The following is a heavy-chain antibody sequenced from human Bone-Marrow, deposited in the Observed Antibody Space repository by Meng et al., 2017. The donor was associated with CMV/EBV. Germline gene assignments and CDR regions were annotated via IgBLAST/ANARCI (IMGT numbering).Heavy chain of an antibody. CDR3: TTVRFDT. J-gene: IGHJ5*02. V-gene: IGHV3-15*04. CDR2: IETKARGATT. Sequence: LACAASGLTLRNAWMNWVRQVPGKGLEWVGRIETKARGATTDYAAAVKGRFVVSRDDSQNILFLQMNSLITEDTALYYCTTVRFDTWGQGTLVTVSS. CDR1: GLTLRNAW.